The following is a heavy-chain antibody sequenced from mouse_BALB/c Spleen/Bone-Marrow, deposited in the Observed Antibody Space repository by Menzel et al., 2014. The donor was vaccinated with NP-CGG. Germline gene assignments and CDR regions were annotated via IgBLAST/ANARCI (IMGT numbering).Heavy chain of an antibody. V-gene: IGHV2-6*02. CDR2: IWSDGNT. CDR3: ARNPYGNYAMDY. D-gene: IGHD2-10*02. CDR1: GFSLTTYG. J-gene: IGHJ4*01. Sequence: QVQVKESGPGLVAPSQSLSITCTVSGFSLTTYGVHWVRQPPGKGLEWLVVIWSDGNTTYNSALKSRLSVSKDNSKSQVFLKMNSLQTDDTAMYYCARNPYGNYAMDYWGQGTSVTVSS.